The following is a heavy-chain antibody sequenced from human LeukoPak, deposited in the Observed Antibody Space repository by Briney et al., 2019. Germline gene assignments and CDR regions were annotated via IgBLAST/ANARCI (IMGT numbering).Heavy chain of an antibody. Sequence: QAGGSLRLSCAASGFAVSSNYMSWVRQAPGKGLEWVSVIYSGGSTYYADSVKGRFTISRDNSKNTLYLQMNSLRAEDTAVYYCARHRVDKHYDILTGYYPYWGQGTLVTVSS. CDR2: IYSGGST. CDR1: GFAVSSNY. V-gene: IGHV3-66*02. D-gene: IGHD3-9*01. J-gene: IGHJ4*02. CDR3: ARHRVDKHYDILTGYYPY.